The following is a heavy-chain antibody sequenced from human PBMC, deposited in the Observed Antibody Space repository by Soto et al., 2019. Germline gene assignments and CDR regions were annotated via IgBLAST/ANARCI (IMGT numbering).Heavy chain of an antibody. CDR2: IIPIFGTT. CDR3: ARDYQTYDFWRGYYSGYYGMAV. D-gene: IGHD3-3*01. V-gene: IGHV1-69*06. CDR1: GGRVSGYA. Sequence: SVRGSGKASGGRVSGYALSCVRQAPGQGLEWMGGIIPIFGTTNYAQKFQGRVTVTADKSTSTAYMEVSSLRFEDTAVYYCARDYQTYDFWRGYYSGYYGMAVWGKGTTVPVSS. J-gene: IGHJ6*04.